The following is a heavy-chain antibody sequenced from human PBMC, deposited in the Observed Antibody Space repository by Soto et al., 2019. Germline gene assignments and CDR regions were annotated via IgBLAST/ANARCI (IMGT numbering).Heavy chain of an antibody. CDR3: ARGQRFSDWFDP. V-gene: IGHV4-4*07. D-gene: IGHD3-3*01. CDR1: GGSMTSYY. CDR2: VYSSGGT. Sequence: KSSETLSLTCTVSGGSMTSYYLTWMRQPAGKGLEWIGRVYSSGGTHYNPSLKSRVTISLDTSKNQFSLRLLSVTDADTAVYFCARGQRFSDWFDPWGQGTLVTVYS. J-gene: IGHJ5*02.